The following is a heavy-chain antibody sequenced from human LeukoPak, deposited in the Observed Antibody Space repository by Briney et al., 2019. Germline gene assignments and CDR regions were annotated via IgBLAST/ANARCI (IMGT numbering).Heavy chain of an antibody. CDR3: ARRGMTTVVGFDY. CDR1: GGSISSSSYY. CDR2: IYYSGST. D-gene: IGHD4-11*01. Sequence: SGTLSLTCTVSGGSISSSSYYWGWIRQPPGKGLEWIGSIYYSGSTYYNPSLKSRVTISVDTSKNQFSLKLSSVTAADTAVYYCARRGMTTVVGFDYWGQGTLVTVSS. J-gene: IGHJ4*02. V-gene: IGHV4-39*01.